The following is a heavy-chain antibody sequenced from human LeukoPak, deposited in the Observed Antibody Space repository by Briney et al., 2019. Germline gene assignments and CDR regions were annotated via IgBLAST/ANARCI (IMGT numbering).Heavy chain of an antibody. V-gene: IGHV3-23*01. CDR3: AREWGYGDYDVSFDY. J-gene: IGHJ4*02. CDR1: GFTFSSYA. D-gene: IGHD4-17*01. Sequence: PGGSLRLSCAASGFTFSSYAMSWVRQAPGKGLEWVSAISGSGGSTYYADSVKGRFTISRDNAKNSLYLQMNSLRAEDTAVYYCAREWGYGDYDVSFDYWGQGTLVTVSS. CDR2: ISGSGGST.